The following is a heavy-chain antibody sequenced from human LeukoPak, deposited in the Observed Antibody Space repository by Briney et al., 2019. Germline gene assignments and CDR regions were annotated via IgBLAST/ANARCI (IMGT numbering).Heavy chain of an antibody. CDR2: IWYDGSNK. Sequence: GGSLRLSCAASGFTFSSYSMNWVRQAPGKGLEWVAVIWYDGSNKYYADSVEGRFTISRDNSKNTLYLQMNSLRAEDTAVYYCARDTYYYDSSGYYYRPGFDYWGQGTLVTVSS. J-gene: IGHJ4*02. CDR1: GFTFSSYS. D-gene: IGHD3-22*01. V-gene: IGHV3-33*08. CDR3: ARDTYYYDSSGYYYRPGFDY.